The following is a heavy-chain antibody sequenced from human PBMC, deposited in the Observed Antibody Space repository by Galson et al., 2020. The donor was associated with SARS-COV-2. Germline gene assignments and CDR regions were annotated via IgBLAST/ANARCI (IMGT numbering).Heavy chain of an antibody. V-gene: IGHV5-10-1*01. D-gene: IGHD3-9*01. J-gene: IGHJ6*03. CDR1: GYSFTSYW. CDR2: IDPSDSYT. Sequence: HGESLKISCKGSGYSFTSYWISWVRQMPGKGLEWMGRIDPSDSYTNYSPSFQGHVTISADKSISTAYLQWSSLKASDTAMYYCARATPPDYDILTGYFSNYYYYMDVWDKGTTVTVSS. CDR3: ARATPPDYDILTGYFSNYYYYMDV.